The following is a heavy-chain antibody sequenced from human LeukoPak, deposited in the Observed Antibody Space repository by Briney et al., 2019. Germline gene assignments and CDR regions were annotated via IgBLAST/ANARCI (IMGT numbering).Heavy chain of an antibody. CDR2: IRYDGSNK. D-gene: IGHD3-22*01. J-gene: IGHJ4*02. Sequence: GGSLRLSCAASGFTFSSYGMHWVRQAPGKGLEWVAFIRYDGSNKYYADSVKGRFIISRDNSKNTLYLQMNSLRAEDTAVYYCARIITMIVVAGGYWGQGTLVTVSS. V-gene: IGHV3-30*02. CDR3: ARIITMIVVAGGY. CDR1: GFTFSSYG.